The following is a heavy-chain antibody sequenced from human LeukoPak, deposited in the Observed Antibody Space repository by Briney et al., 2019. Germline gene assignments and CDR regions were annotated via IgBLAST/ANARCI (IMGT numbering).Heavy chain of an antibody. CDR2: IYYSGST. CDR1: GGSISSSSYY. CDR3: AREVSSGSYSRGYYYYGMDV. Sequence: SETLSLTCTVSGGSISSSSYYWGWIRQPPGKGLEWIGSIYYSGSTYYNPSLKSRVTISVDTSKNQFPLKLSSVTAADTAVYYCAREVSSGSYSRGYYYYGMDVWGQGTTVTVSS. D-gene: IGHD1-26*01. V-gene: IGHV4-39*06. J-gene: IGHJ6*02.